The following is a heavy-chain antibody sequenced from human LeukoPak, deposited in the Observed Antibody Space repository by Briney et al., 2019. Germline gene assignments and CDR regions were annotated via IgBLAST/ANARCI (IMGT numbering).Heavy chain of an antibody. CDR2: IYHSGST. D-gene: IGHD2-15*01. CDR1: GGSISSSNW. Sequence: SGTLSLTCAVSGGSISSSNWWSWVRQPPGKGLEWIGQIYHSGSTNYNPSLKSRVTISVDKSKNQFSLKLRSVTAADTAVYYRARPLSLGYCSGGSCYGRGAWFDRWGQGTLVTVSS. CDR3: ARPLSLGYCSGGSCYGRGAWFDR. J-gene: IGHJ5*02. V-gene: IGHV4-4*02.